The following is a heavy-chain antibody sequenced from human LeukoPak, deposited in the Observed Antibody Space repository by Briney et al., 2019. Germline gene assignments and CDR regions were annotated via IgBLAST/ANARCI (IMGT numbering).Heavy chain of an antibody. Sequence: GGSLRLSCAASGFTLSAYTMSWVRQPPGKGLEWVSTIFSGDAGTTYYVDSVKGRFTISRDNSKNTLYLQMNSLRADDTALYYCAKDSYYYDSSGYYPQYYYYYMEVWGKGTTVTVSS. V-gene: IGHV3-23*01. J-gene: IGHJ6*03. CDR3: AKDSYYYDSSGYYPQYYYYYMEV. CDR1: GFTLSAYT. D-gene: IGHD3-22*01. CDR2: IFSGDAGTT.